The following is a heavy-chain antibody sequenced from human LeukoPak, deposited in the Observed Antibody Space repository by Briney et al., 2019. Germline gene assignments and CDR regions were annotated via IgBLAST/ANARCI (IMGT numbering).Heavy chain of an antibody. CDR3: ARVQWLPDYYYYYMDV. J-gene: IGHJ6*03. CDR2: IHPNSVGT. V-gene: IGHV1-2*02. CDR1: GYPFTGYY. Sequence: GSVKVTCKASGYPFTGYYIHWVRQAPGQGLEWMGWIHPNSVGTNYAQKFQGRVTMARDTSISTAYMELSRLRSDDTAVYYCARVQWLPDYYYYYMDVWGKGTKVTVSS. D-gene: IGHD3-22*01.